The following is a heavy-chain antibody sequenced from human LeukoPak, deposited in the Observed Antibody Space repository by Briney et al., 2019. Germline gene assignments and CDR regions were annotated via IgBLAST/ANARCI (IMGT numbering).Heavy chain of an antibody. CDR1: GGSISSSSYY. D-gene: IGHD3-10*01. CDR2: IYYSGST. J-gene: IGHJ4*02. CDR3: ARDRITMVRGVPARSFYY. V-gene: IGHV4-39*07. Sequence: SETLSLTCTVSGGSISSSSYYWGWIRQPPGKGLEWIGSIYYSGSTYYNPSLKSRVTISVDTSKNQFSLKLSSVTAADTAVYYCARDRITMVRGVPARSFYYWGQGTLVTVSS.